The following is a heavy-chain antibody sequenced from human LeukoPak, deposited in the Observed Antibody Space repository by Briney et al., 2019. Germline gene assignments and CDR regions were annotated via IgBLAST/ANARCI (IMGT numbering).Heavy chain of an antibody. CDR3: ARDGYGSGRAFDK. CDR1: GDSFTNYY. D-gene: IGHD5-18*01. Sequence: SETLSLTCSVSGDSFTNYYWIWIRQSPGMGLQWIGEISHDGYTNYNPSLESRLTMSVDTPRNQFSLKLTSLSAADTAVYYCARDGYGSGRAFDKWGQGILFTVSS. CDR2: ISHDGYT. J-gene: IGHJ4*02. V-gene: IGHV4-34*01.